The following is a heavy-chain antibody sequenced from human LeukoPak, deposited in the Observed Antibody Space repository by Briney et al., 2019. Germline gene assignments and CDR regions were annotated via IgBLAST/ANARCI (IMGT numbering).Heavy chain of an antibody. CDR3: ARGSQDSGSYYLGY. CDR2: IYSGGST. Sequence: GGSLRLSCAASGFTVSSNYMSWVRQAPGKGLEGVSVIYSGGSTYYADSVKGRFTISRDSSKNTLYLQMNNLRAEDTAVYYCARGSQDSGSYYLGYWGQGPLVPVSS. CDR1: GFTVSSNY. J-gene: IGHJ4*02. V-gene: IGHV3-53*01. D-gene: IGHD3-10*01.